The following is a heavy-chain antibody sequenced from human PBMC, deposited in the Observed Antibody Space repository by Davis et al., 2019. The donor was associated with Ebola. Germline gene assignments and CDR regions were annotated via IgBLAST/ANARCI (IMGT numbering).Heavy chain of an antibody. Sequence: SVKVSCKASGCTFSSYAISWVRQAPGQGLEWMGGIIPIFGTANYAHKFQGRVTITADDSTSTAYMELSSRRSEDTAVYYCARETPEVYGSPFDYWGQGTLVTVSS. J-gene: IGHJ4*02. D-gene: IGHD5-24*01. V-gene: IGHV1-69*13. CDR3: ARETPEVYGSPFDY. CDR1: GCTFSSYA. CDR2: IIPIFGTA.